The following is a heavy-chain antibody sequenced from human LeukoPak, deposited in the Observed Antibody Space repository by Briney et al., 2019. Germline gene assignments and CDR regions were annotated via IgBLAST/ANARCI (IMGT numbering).Heavy chain of an antibody. CDR3: ARERGDYYYYGMDV. Sequence: GRSLRLSCAASGFTFSSYGMHWVRQAPGQGLEWVAVIWYDGSNQYYADSVKGRFTISRDNSKNTLYLQMNSLRAEDTAVYYCARERGDYYYYGMDVWGQGTTVTVSS. J-gene: IGHJ6*02. D-gene: IGHD3-10*01. V-gene: IGHV3-33*01. CDR1: GFTFSSYG. CDR2: IWYDGSNQ.